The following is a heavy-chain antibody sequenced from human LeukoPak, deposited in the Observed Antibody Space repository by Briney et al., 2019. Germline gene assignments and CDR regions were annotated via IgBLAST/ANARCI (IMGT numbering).Heavy chain of an antibody. CDR1: GYSISSGYH. CDR3: ARHNWTFDI. J-gene: IGHJ3*02. V-gene: IGHV4-38-2*01. CDR2: IYRSGNT. Sequence: SETLSLTCVVSGYSISSGYHWGWIRQPPGKGLDWIGSIYRSGNTYYKPSLKSRVTISVDTPKNQFSLKLSSVTAADTAVYYCARHNWTFDIWGQGTMVTASS. D-gene: IGHD1-20*01.